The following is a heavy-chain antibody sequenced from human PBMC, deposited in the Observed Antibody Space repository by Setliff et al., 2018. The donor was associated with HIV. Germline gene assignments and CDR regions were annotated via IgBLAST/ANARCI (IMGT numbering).Heavy chain of an antibody. Sequence: ASVKVSCKASGYTFTYYGMNWVWQAPGQGLEWMGWINTYTGNTTYAQDFTGRFVFSLDTSVSTAYLQISRLKAEDIAVYYCARDGYYYDSSGHLAYYFDYWGQGTLVTVSS. D-gene: IGHD3-22*01. J-gene: IGHJ4*02. CDR3: ARDGYYYDSSGHLAYYFDY. V-gene: IGHV7-4-1*02. CDR2: INTYTGNT. CDR1: GYTFTYYG.